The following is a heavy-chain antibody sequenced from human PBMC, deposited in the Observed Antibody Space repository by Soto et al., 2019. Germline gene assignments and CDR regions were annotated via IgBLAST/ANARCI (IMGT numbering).Heavy chain of an antibody. Sequence: GGSLRLSCAASGFTFSSNAMSWVRRAPGKGLEWVSGITGSGGITDYADSVKGQFTISRDNSRNTLYLQMNYLRVEDTAVYFCAKHTTFYFDSNGPGDYFDSWGQGTLVTVSS. CDR2: ITGSGGIT. CDR1: GFTFSSNA. V-gene: IGHV3-23*01. CDR3: AKHTTFYFDSNGPGDYFDS. J-gene: IGHJ4*02. D-gene: IGHD3-22*01.